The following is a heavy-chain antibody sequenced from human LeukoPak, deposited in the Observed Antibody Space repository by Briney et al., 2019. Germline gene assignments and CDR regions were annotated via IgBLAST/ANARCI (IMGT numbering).Heavy chain of an antibody. CDR1: GGSISSGGYY. CDR2: IYYSGST. V-gene: IGHV4-31*03. CDR3: ARTARNYGSGNDY. J-gene: IGHJ4*02. Sequence: PSETLSLTCTVSGGSISSGGYYWSWIRQHPGKGLEWIGYIYYSGSTYYNPSLKSRVTISVDTSKNQFSLKLSSVTAADKAVYYCARTARNYGSGNDYWGQGNLVTVSS. D-gene: IGHD3-10*01.